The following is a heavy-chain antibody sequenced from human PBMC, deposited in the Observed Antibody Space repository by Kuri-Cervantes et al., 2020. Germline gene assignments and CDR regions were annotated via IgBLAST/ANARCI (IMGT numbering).Heavy chain of an antibody. V-gene: IGHV3-53*05. D-gene: IGHD5-12*01. CDR2: IYSGGDT. CDR3: ARDSRLSYSGNDYFSRNGMDV. J-gene: IGHJ6*02. Sequence: GESLKISCAASGFTVSSNNMSWVRQAPGKGLEWVSVIYSGGDTYYADSVKGRFTIFRDNSKNTLYLQMNSLRAEDTAVYYCARDSRLSYSGNDYFSRNGMDVWGQGTTVTVSS. CDR1: GFTVSSNN.